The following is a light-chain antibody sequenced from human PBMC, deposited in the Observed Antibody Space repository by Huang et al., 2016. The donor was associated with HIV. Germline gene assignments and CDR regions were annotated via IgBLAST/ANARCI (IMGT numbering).Light chain of an antibody. J-gene: IGKJ4*01. Sequence: EIVMTQSPATLSVSPGERATLSCRASQSISNNLAWYQQKPGQAPRLLVYGESTRATGVPVRFSGSGAGTVFTLTISSLQFEDSAVYYCQQYNDWLSLTFGGGTKVGIK. CDR3: QQYNDWLSLT. CDR1: QSISNN. V-gene: IGKV3-15*01. CDR2: GES.